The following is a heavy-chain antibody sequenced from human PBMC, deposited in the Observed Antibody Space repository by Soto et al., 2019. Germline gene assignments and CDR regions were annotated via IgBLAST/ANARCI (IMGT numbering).Heavy chain of an antibody. Sequence: GGSLSLSCAASGFTFSSYDMHWVRQATGKGLEWVSAIGTAGDTYYPGSVKGRFTISRENAKNSLYLQMNSLGAGDTAVYYCARAARYSSGWYEAYYFDYWGQGTLVTVSS. D-gene: IGHD6-19*01. CDR2: IGTAGDT. J-gene: IGHJ4*02. CDR1: GFTFSSYD. V-gene: IGHV3-13*01. CDR3: ARAARYSSGWYEAYYFDY.